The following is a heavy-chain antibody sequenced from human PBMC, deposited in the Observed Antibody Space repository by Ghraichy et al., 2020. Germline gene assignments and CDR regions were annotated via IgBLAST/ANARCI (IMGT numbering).Heavy chain of an antibody. Sequence: SVKVSCKASGAHFSSHGISWVRQAPGQGLEWKGGIIPVFGTTNYAQKFQGRVTITADESTSTAYMDLSSLRSEDTAMYYCASDPVQLRGDYYYYGMDVWGQGTTFIVSS. V-gene: IGHV1-69*13. J-gene: IGHJ6*02. CDR2: IIPVFGTT. CDR3: ASDPVQLRGDYYYYGMDV. D-gene: IGHD1-1*01. CDR1: GAHFSSHG.